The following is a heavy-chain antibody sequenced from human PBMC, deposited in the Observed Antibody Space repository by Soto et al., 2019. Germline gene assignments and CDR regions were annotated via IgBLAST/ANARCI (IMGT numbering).Heavy chain of an antibody. D-gene: IGHD5-12*01. CDR1: GFTFSSYA. V-gene: IGHV3-30-3*01. Sequence: QVQLVESGGGVVQPGRSLRLSCAASGFTFSSYAMHWVRQAPGKGLEWVAVISYDGSNKYYADSVKGRFTISRDNSKTTLYLQMKSLRAEETAVYYCARDYYRFNSGYGFSMDVWGQGTTVTVSS. J-gene: IGHJ6*02. CDR2: ISYDGSNK. CDR3: ARDYYRFNSGYGFSMDV.